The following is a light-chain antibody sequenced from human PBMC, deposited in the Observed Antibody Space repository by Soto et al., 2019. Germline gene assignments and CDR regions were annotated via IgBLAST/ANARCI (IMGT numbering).Light chain of an antibody. Sequence: DIQMTQSPSTLSASVGDRVIITCRASQRLTNALVWYQQKPGKAPNLLIYKASNLATGVPIRFRGSGYGTEFTLTINSLQPEDFATYFCQQHISYPRTFGQGTQVEIK. V-gene: IGKV1-5*03. J-gene: IGKJ1*01. CDR1: QRLTNA. CDR2: KAS. CDR3: QQHISYPRT.